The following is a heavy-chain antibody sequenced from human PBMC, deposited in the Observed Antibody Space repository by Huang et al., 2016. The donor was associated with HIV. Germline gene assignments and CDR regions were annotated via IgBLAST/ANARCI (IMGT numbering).Heavy chain of an antibody. CDR2: ISYDGSNK. D-gene: IGHD1-26*01. J-gene: IGHJ4*02. Sequence: VQLVESGGGVVQPGRSLRLACAASGFSFSTYGLHWVRQAPGEGLEWGAGISYDGSNKYYAHSVKGRFTISRDTSENKVYLQMNSLRHEDTAVYYCAKDGADEEWDIDYWGQGTLVTVSS. V-gene: IGHV3-30*18. CDR1: GFSFSTYG. CDR3: AKDGADEEWDIDY.